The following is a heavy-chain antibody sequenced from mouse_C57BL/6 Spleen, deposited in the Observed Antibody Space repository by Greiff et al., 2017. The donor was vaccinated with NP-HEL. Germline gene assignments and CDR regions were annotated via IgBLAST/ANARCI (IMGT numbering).Heavy chain of an antibody. J-gene: IGHJ1*03. Sequence: QVQLKESDAELVKPGASVKISCKVSGYTFTDHTIHWMKQRPEQGLEWIGYIYPRDGSTKYNEKFKGKATLTADKSSSTAYMQLNSLTSEDSAVYFCARCGLFYYYGSSPHWYFDVWGTGTTVTVSS. CDR2: IYPRDGST. CDR1: GYTFTDHT. CDR3: ARCGLFYYYGSSPHWYFDV. V-gene: IGHV1-78*01. D-gene: IGHD1-1*01.